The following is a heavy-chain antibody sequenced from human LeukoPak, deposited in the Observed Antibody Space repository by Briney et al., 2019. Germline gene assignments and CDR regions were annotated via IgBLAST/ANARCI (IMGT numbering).Heavy chain of an antibody. Sequence: PSETLSLTSGVPGGSIRSTNWWTWIRQPPGKGLEWSGEVNLYGRTNYNPSLESRLTMSVDLSENHISLKLTSVTAADTAVYYCAREGGFYRPLDYTGQGTLVTVSS. CDR3: AREGGFYRPLDY. CDR1: GGSIRSTNW. V-gene: IGHV4-4*02. CDR2: VNLYGRT. J-gene: IGHJ4*02. D-gene: IGHD3-3*01.